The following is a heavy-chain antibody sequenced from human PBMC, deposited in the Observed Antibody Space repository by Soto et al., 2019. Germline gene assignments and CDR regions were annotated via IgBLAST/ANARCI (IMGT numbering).Heavy chain of an antibody. Sequence: GGSLRLSCTASGFTFGDYAMSWFRQAPGKGLEWVGFIRSKAYGGTTEYAASVKGRFTISRDDSKSIAYLQMNSLKTEDTAVYYCTRGRYFDWLLFGRAFDIWGQGTMVTVSS. D-gene: IGHD3-9*01. CDR2: IRSKAYGGTT. CDR1: GFTFGDYA. J-gene: IGHJ3*02. CDR3: TRGRYFDWLLFGRAFDI. V-gene: IGHV3-49*03.